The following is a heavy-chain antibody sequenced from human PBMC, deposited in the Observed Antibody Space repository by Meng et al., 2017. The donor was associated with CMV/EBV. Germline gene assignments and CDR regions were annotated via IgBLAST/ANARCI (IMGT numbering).Heavy chain of an antibody. CDR2: ISSSGSTI. CDR1: GFTFSDYY. J-gene: IGHJ4*02. D-gene: IGHD2-21*01. Sequence: GESLKISCAASGFTFSDYYMSWIRQAPGKGLEWVSYISSSGSTIYYADPVKGRFTISRDNAKNSLYLQMNSLRAEDTAVYYCARGGVRYCGGDCYPTRFDYWGQGTLVTVSS. CDR3: ARGGVRYCGGDCYPTRFDY. V-gene: IGHV3-11*01.